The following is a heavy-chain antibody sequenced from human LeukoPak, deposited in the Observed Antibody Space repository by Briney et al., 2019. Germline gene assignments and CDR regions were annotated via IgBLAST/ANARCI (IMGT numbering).Heavy chain of an antibody. CDR3: ARESDYCDY. V-gene: IGHV3-48*03. Sequence: GGSLRLSCAASGFTVSSNYMSWVRQAPGKGLEWVSYISSSGSTIYYADSVKGRFTISRDNAKNSLYLQMNSLRAEDTAVYYCARESDYCDYWGQGTLVTVSS. CDR2: ISSSGSTI. CDR1: GFTVSSNY. J-gene: IGHJ4*02.